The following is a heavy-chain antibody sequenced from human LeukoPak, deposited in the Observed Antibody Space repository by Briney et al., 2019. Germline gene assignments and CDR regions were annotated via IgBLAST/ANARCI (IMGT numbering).Heavy chain of an antibody. D-gene: IGHD3-3*01. Sequence: GESLKISRKGSGYSFTSYWIGWVRQMPGKGLEWMGIIYPGDSDTRYSPSFQGQVTISADKSISTAYLQWSSLKASDTAMYYCARAYYDFWSGRPPNWFDPWGQGTLVTVSS. CDR3: ARAYYDFWSGRPPNWFDP. CDR2: IYPGDSDT. V-gene: IGHV5-51*01. CDR1: GYSFTSYW. J-gene: IGHJ5*02.